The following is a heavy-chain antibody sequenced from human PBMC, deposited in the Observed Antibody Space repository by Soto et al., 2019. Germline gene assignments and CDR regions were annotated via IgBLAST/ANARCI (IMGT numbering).Heavy chain of an antibody. Sequence: WGSLRLSCEVSGFTFSMYSMSWVRQSPGKGLEWVAKIPQDGVDGHYADSVKGRFTISRDNGKNSLYLQLNNLRAEDTAVYYCARDHLILPAHDFFYGSDVWGRGATVTVSS. V-gene: IGHV3-7*03. CDR1: GFTFSMYS. J-gene: IGHJ6*02. D-gene: IGHD2-21*02. CDR3: ARDHLILPAHDFFYGSDV. CDR2: IPQDGVDG.